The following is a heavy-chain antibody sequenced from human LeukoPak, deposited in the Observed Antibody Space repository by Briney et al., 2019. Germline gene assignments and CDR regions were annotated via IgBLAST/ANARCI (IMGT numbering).Heavy chain of an antibody. CDR1: GFTLSSYA. D-gene: IGHD3-3*01. CDR3: ARGRFSDFWGGYYVEYHYYGMDV. CDR2: ISYDGSNK. V-gene: IGHV3-30-3*01. Sequence: GGSLRLSCAASGFTLSSYAMHWVRQAPGKGLEWVAVISYDGSNKYYADSVKGRFTISRDNSKNTLNLQMNSLRAEETAVYYWARGRFSDFWGGYYVEYHYYGMDVWAKGPRSPSP. J-gene: IGHJ6*02.